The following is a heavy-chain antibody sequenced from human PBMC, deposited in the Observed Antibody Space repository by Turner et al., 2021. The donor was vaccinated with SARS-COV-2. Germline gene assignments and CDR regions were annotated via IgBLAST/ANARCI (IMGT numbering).Heavy chain of an antibody. CDR1: RFSFSRHA. CDR3: ARHGAANGIYYYHGLDV. CDR2: IWYDGSQK. Sequence: QVQLVESGGGVVLPGRSLRLSGAASRFSFSRHAMHWVRQAPGKGLEWVAVIWYDGSQKYHAASVRCRFTISRDNSRNTLYLQMDSLRVEDTGVYYCARHGAANGIYYYHGLDVWGRGTTVTVSS. V-gene: IGHV3-33*03. J-gene: IGHJ6*02. D-gene: IGHD6-13*01.